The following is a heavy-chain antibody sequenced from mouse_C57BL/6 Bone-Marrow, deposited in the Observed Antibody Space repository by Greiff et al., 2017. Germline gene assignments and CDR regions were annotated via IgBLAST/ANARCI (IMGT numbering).Heavy chain of an antibody. D-gene: IGHD5-1-1*01. V-gene: IGHV1-81*01. CDR3: AREIPRFAY. J-gene: IGHJ3*01. Sequence: SGAELARPGASVKLSCKASGYTFTSYGISWVKQRTGQGLEWIGEIYPRSGNTYYNEKFKGKATLTADKSSSTAYMELRSLTSEDSAVYFCAREIPRFAYWGQGTLVTVSA. CDR2: IYPRSGNT. CDR1: GYTFTSYG.